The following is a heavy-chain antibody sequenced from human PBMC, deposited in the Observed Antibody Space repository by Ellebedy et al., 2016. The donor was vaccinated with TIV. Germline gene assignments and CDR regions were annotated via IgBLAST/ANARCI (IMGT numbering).Heavy chain of an antibody. D-gene: IGHD3-9*01. Sequence: GESLKISCVVSGFSLSGNAMSWVRQAPGKGLEWVAFIASDGSNKFYADSVKGRFIISRDNSDNMVYLLMNSLRPEDTAVYYCARDPTGYTYYFDYWGQGTLVTVSS. CDR1: GFSLSGNA. CDR3: ARDPTGYTYYFDY. V-gene: IGHV3-30-3*01. CDR2: IASDGSNK. J-gene: IGHJ4*02.